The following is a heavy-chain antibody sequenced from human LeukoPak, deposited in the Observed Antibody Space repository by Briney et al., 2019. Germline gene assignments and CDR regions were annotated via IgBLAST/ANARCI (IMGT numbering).Heavy chain of an antibody. CDR3: ARGDGYSYGYLGY. CDR2: INPNRGSR. Sequence: GASVKVSCKAFGYTFTGYYMHWVRQAPGHGLEWMGWINPNRGSRSYAQKLQGRVTMTRDTSIGTAYMELSRLKSDDTAVYYCARGDGYSYGYLGYWGQGTLVTVSS. V-gene: IGHV1-2*02. D-gene: IGHD5-18*01. CDR1: GYTFTGYY. J-gene: IGHJ4*02.